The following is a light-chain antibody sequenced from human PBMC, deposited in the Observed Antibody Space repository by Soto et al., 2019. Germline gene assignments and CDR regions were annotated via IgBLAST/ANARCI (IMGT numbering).Light chain of an antibody. V-gene: IGLV6-57*01. CDR1: SGSIASNY. CDR2: EDN. Sequence: NFMLTQPHSVSESPGKTVIISCTRSSGSIASNYVQWYQQRPGSSPTTVIYEDNQRPSGVPDRCSGSIDSSSNSASLTISGLETEDEADYFCQSYDATNQVFGGGTKLTVL. CDR3: QSYDATNQV. J-gene: IGLJ3*02.